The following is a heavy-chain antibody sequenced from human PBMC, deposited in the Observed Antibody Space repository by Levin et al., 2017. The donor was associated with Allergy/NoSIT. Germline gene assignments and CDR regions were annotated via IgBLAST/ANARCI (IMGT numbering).Heavy chain of an antibody. CDR2: INPNSGGT. CDR1: GYTFTGYY. J-gene: IGHJ5*02. Sequence: VASVKVSCKASGYTFTGYYMHWVRQAPGQGLEWMGRINPNSGGTNYAQKFQGRVTMTRDTSISTAYMELSRLRSDDTAVYYCAREGRGAGTTGWFDPWGQGTLVTVSS. V-gene: IGHV1-2*06. CDR3: AREGRGAGTTGWFDP. D-gene: IGHD1-7*01.